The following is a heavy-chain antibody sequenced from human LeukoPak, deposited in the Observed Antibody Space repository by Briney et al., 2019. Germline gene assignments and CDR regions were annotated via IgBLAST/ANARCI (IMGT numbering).Heavy chain of an antibody. CDR2: IRKKGFGGTT. CDR1: GFTFGDYA. J-gene: IGHJ4*02. CDR3: ARANCVNGVCYHFDY. D-gene: IGHD2-8*01. V-gene: IGHV3-49*04. Sequence: GRSLRLSCTASGFTFGDYAMSWVRQAPGKGLEWVGFIRKKGFGGTTEYAASVEGRFTISRDDSNSIAYLQMNSLKTEDTAVYYCARANCVNGVCYHFDYWGQGTLVIVSS.